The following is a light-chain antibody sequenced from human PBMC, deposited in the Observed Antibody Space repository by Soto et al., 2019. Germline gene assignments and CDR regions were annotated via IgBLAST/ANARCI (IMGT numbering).Light chain of an antibody. CDR3: ETLDTNVLV. CDR2: LEGSGRY. J-gene: IGLJ2*01. Sequence: QPVLTQSSSASASLGSSVKLTCTLSSGHSTYILAWHRQQTDQAPRYLMKLEGSGRYNQWSGLPDRFSGPSSGADRYLPIPYHQFEDEAAYYSETLDTNVLVFGGGTKLTVL. CDR1: SGHSTYI. V-gene: IGLV4-60*02.